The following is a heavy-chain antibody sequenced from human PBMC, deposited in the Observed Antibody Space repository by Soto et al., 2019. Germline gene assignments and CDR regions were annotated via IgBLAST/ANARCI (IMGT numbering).Heavy chain of an antibody. CDR2: ISGSGGST. V-gene: IGHV3-23*01. Sequence: EVQLLESGGGLVQPGGSLRLSCAASGFTFSSYAMSWXXXAXXXXXXXXXXISGSGGSTYYADSVKGRFTISRDNSKNTXYLQXXXLXXXXXXXXXXXXXXXXXXXXXXXXXXXXXGQGTLVTVSS. J-gene: IGHJ4*02. CDR1: GFTFSSYA. CDR3: XXXXXXXXXXXXXXXXXX.